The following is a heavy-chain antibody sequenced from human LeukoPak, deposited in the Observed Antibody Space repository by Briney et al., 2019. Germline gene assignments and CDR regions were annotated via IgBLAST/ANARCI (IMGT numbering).Heavy chain of an antibody. CDR1: GYTFTGSY. CDR3: ATKRGATFDLFSYMDV. Sequence: ASVKVSCKASGYTFTGSYMHWVRQAPGQGLGWMGCINPNSGGTNYAQKFQGRITMTRDKSISTAYMELSGLEYDDTAFYYCATKRGATFDLFSYMDVWGKGTMVTVSS. V-gene: IGHV1-2*02. D-gene: IGHD2/OR15-2a*01. CDR2: INPNSGGT. J-gene: IGHJ6*03.